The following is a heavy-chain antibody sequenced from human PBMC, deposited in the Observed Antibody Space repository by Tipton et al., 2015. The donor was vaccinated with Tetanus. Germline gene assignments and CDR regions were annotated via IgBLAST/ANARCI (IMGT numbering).Heavy chain of an antibody. CDR2: ISGSRLTP. CDR3: AKEALGVLNL. Sequence: SLRLSCAVSGFTFKSYTMNWVRQAPGNGLEWVAAISGSRLTPYYADSVKGRFTISRDNSKNTLSLQLNSLRADDTAIYYCAKEALGVLNLWGKGTTVIVSS. D-gene: IGHD1-14*01. V-gene: IGHV3-23*01. J-gene: IGHJ6*04. CDR1: GFTFKSYT.